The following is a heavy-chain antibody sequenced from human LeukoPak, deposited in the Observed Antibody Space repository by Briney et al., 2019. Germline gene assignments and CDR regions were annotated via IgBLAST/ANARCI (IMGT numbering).Heavy chain of an antibody. CDR1: GFTFSGSA. Sequence: PGGSLRLSCAASGFTFSGSAMPWVRQASGKGLEWVGRIRSKANSYATAYAASVKGRFTISRDDSKNTAYLQMNSLKTEDTAVYYCMTKPRGYSYGSIVAFDIWGQGTMVTVSS. J-gene: IGHJ3*02. D-gene: IGHD5-18*01. CDR2: IRSKANSYAT. CDR3: MTKPRGYSYGSIVAFDI. V-gene: IGHV3-73*01.